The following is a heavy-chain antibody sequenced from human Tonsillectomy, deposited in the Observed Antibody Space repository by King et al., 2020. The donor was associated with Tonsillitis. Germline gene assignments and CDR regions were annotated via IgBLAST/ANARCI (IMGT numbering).Heavy chain of an antibody. CDR2: ISYDGGNK. D-gene: IGHD6-19*01. CDR1: GFTFSSYA. J-gene: IGHJ4*02. V-gene: IGHV3-30*04. Sequence: HVQLVESGGGVVQPGRSLRLSCAASGFTFSSYAMHWVRQAPGKGLDWVAVISYDGGNKYHADPVKGRFTISRDNSKNTLYLQMNRLRAEDTALYYCARDRDSGWGGYFDSWGQGTLVTVSS. CDR3: ARDRDSGWGGYFDS.